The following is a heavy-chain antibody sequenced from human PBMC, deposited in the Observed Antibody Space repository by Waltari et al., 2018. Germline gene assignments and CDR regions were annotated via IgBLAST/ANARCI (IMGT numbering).Heavy chain of an antibody. CDR2: IYTSGAT. D-gene: IGHD3-9*01. V-gene: IGHV4-4*07. CDR1: GASIGRYY. J-gene: IGHJ4*02. Sequence: QMQLQESGPGLVKPSETLSLTCTVSGASIGRYYWTWIRQPAGKTLEWIGRIYTSGATNYNPSLASRVTISVDESKNQFSLRLTSVTAADTAVYYCAKDEMLLRNFDVWGQGILVTVSS. CDR3: AKDEMLLRNFDV.